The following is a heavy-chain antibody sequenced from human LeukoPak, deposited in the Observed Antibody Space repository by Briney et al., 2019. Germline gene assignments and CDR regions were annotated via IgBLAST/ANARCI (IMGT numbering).Heavy chain of an antibody. CDR1: GYTLTSYY. D-gene: IGHD4-17*01. CDR2: INPSGGST. CDR3: ARNDYGDYGGFDP. J-gene: IGHJ5*02. Sequence: ASVKVSCKASGYTLTSYYMHWVRQAPGQGLEWMGIINPSGGSTSYAQKFQGRVTMTRDTSTSTVYMELSSLRSEDTAVYYCARNDYGDYGGFDPWGQGTLVTVSS. V-gene: IGHV1-46*01.